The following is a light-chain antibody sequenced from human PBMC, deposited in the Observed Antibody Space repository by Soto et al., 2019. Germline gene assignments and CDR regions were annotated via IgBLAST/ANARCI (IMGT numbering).Light chain of an antibody. Sequence: EVVMTQSPATLSVSPGERATLSCRASQSVNSNLAWYRQKPGQAPRLLIYGASTRATGIPARFSGSGSGTEFTLTISSLQSEDLAVYYCQQYNIWPPVTFGGGTKVEI. V-gene: IGKV3-15*01. J-gene: IGKJ4*01. CDR2: GAS. CDR3: QQYNIWPPVT. CDR1: QSVNSN.